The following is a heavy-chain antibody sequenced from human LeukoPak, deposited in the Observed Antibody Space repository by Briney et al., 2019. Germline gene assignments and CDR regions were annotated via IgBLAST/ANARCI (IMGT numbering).Heavy chain of an antibody. CDR3: ARDLSGWELQEY. D-gene: IGHD1-26*01. J-gene: IGHJ4*02. CDR1: GFTFSSYW. Sequence: GGSLRLSCAASGFTFSSYWMSWVRQAPGKGLEWVANIKQDGSEKYYVDSVKGRFTISRDNAKNSLFLQMNSLRAEDTAVFYCARDLSGWELQEYWGQGTLVTVSS. V-gene: IGHV3-7*01. CDR2: IKQDGSEK.